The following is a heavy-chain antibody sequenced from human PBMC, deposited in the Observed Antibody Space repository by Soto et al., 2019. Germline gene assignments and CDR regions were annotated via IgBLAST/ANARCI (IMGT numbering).Heavy chain of an antibody. CDR2: ISAYNGNT. CDR3: ARDKVTGYYYGSGSRYWFDP. V-gene: IGHV1-18*01. D-gene: IGHD3-10*01. Sequence: ASGKVSCKASGYTFTSYGISWVRQAPGQGLEWMGWISAYNGNTNYAQKLQGRVTMTTDTSTSTAYMELRSLRSDDTAVYYCARDKVTGYYYGSGSRYWFDPWGQGTLVTVSS. CDR1: GYTFTSYG. J-gene: IGHJ5*02.